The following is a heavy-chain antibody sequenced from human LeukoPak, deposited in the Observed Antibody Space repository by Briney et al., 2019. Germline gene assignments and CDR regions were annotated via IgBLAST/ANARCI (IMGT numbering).Heavy chain of an antibody. Sequence: PSETLSLTCAVYGGSFSGYYWSWIRRPPGKGLEWIGEINHSGSTNYNPSLKSRVTISVDTSKNQFSLKLSSVTAADTAVYYCASIEVDDYYDSSGYFPNDYWGQGTLVTVSS. V-gene: IGHV4-34*01. J-gene: IGHJ4*02. D-gene: IGHD3-22*01. CDR2: INHSGST. CDR3: ASIEVDDYYDSSGYFPNDY. CDR1: GGSFSGYY.